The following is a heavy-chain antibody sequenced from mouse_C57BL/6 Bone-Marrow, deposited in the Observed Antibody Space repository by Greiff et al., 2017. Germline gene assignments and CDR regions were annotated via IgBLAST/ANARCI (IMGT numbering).Heavy chain of an antibody. D-gene: IGHD1-1*01. Sequence: QVQLQQSGAELVKPGASVKLSCKASGYTFTSYWMHWVKQRPGQGLEWIGMIHPNSGSTNYNEKFKSKATLTVDKSSSTAYMQLSSLTSEDSAVYYCARSPGSYWYFDVWGTGTTVTVSS. CDR2: IHPNSGST. CDR1: GYTFTSYW. J-gene: IGHJ1*03. V-gene: IGHV1-64*01. CDR3: ARSPGSYWYFDV.